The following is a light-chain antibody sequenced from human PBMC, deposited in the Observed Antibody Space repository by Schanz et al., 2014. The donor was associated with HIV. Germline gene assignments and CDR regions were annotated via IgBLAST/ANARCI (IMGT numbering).Light chain of an antibody. V-gene: IGKV3-15*01. CDR2: GAS. Sequence: ETVLTQSPATLSVSPGERATLSCRASQSVNSNFLGWYQQKPGQAPRLLISGASTRAANIPARFSGSGSGTEFTLTISSLQSEDFAVYYCQQSNDWPRSTFGPGTKVDIK. CDR1: QSVNSN. CDR3: QQSNDWPRST. J-gene: IGKJ3*01.